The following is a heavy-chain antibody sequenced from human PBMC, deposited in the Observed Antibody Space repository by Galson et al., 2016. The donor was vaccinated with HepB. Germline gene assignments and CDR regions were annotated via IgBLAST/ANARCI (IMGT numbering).Heavy chain of an antibody. CDR2: ISYDGSNK. CDR3: AKAPNPGTTLYPLDY. J-gene: IGHJ4*02. CDR1: GFTFNHYG. V-gene: IGHV3-30*18. D-gene: IGHD1-7*01. Sequence: SLRLSCAASGFTFNHYGMHWVRQAPGKGLEWVAVISYDGSNKYSTESVKGRFTISRDNSKNTLFLQMNNLRVEDTAVYYCAKAPNPGTTLYPLDYWGQGSLVTVSS.